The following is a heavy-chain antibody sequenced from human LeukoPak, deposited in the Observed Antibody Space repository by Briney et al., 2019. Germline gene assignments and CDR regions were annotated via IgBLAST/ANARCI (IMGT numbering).Heavy chain of an antibody. CDR1: GFTFSSYS. Sequence: PGGSLRLSCAASGFTFSSYSMNWVRQAPGKGLEWVSSISSSSSYIYYADSVKGRFTISRDNAKNSLYLQMNSLRAEDTAVYYCARATGYSSSWYRNFDYWGQGTLVTVSS. D-gene: IGHD6-13*01. CDR3: ARATGYSSSWYRNFDY. J-gene: IGHJ4*02. V-gene: IGHV3-21*01. CDR2: ISSSSSYI.